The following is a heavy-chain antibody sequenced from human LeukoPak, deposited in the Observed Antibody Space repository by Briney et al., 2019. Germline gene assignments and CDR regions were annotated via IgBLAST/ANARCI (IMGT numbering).Heavy chain of an antibody. CDR2: INQEGSEK. CDR3: ARVRFLEWSDY. D-gene: IGHD3-3*01. J-gene: IGHJ4*02. CDR1: GFTFSSYW. V-gene: IGHV3-7*01. Sequence: PGGSLRLSCAASGFTFSSYWMSWVRQAPGKGLEWVANINQEGSEKYYGDSVKGRFTISRDNAKNTLYLEMNSLRAEDTAVYYCARVRFLEWSDYWGQGTLVTVSS.